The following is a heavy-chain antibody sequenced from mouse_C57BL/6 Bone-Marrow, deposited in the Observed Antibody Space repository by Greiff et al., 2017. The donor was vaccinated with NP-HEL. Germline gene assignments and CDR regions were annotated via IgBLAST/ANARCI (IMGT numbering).Heavy chain of an antibody. J-gene: IGHJ2*01. CDR2: ISSGGSYT. D-gene: IGHD1-1*01. CDR3: ARHHYYGSSYGY. V-gene: IGHV5-6*01. Sequence: EVQGVESGGDLVKPGGSLKLSCAASGFTFSSYGMSWVRQTPDKRLEWVATISSGGSYTYYPDSVKGRFTISRDNAKNTLYLQRSSLKSEDTAMYYCARHHYYGSSYGYWGQGTTLTVSS. CDR1: GFTFSSYG.